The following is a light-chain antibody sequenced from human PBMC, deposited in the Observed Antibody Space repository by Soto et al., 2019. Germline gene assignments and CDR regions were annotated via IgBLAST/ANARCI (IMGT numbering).Light chain of an antibody. CDR2: KTS. CDR1: QSISTS. Sequence: IQMTQSPSSLSASVGDRVIVTCRASQSISTSVNWYQQKPGKAPKILIYKTSSLESGVPSRFSGSGSGTDFTLTISSLQPEDFATYYCLQDYNYPWTFGQGTKVDI. V-gene: IGKV1-6*01. J-gene: IGKJ1*01. CDR3: LQDYNYPWT.